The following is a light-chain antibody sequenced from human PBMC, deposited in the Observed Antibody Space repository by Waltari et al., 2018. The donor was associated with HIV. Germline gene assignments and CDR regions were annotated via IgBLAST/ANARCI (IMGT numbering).Light chain of an antibody. CDR2: AAS. V-gene: IGKV1-39*01. CDR1: QSISSN. CDR3: QQSYSTPIT. J-gene: IGKJ4*01. Sequence: DIQMTQSPSSLSASVGDRVTITCRASQSISSNLNCYQQKPGKAPKLLIYAASSLQSGVPSRFSGSGSGTDFTLTIRSLQPEDFATYYCQQSYSTPITFGGGTKVEIK.